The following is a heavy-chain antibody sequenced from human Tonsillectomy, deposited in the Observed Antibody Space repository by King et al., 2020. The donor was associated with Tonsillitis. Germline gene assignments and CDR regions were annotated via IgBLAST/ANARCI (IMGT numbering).Heavy chain of an antibody. J-gene: IGHJ6*02. CDR2: IWYDGSTI. V-gene: IGHV3-33*01. CDR1: GFTFSSYG. D-gene: IGHD2-2*01. Sequence: VQLVESGGGVVQPGRSLRLSCAASGFTFSSYGMHWVRQAPGKGLEWVAVIWYDGSTIYYVDSVKGRFPISRDTSKNTLFLQMNSLRAEDTGVYYCARAPPAAPRSYYYYGMDVWGQGTTVTVSS. CDR3: ARAPPAAPRSYYYYGMDV.